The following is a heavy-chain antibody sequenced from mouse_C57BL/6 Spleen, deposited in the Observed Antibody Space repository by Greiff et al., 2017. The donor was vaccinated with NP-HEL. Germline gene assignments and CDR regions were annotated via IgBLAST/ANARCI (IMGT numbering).Heavy chain of an antibody. CDR2: ISYDGSN. J-gene: IGHJ2*01. CDR3: AREGSNYDY. CDR1: VYSIPFGFY. V-gene: IGHV3-6*01. Sequence: DSLPCLVTPSQSLSLSCSFTVYSIPFGFYWYWFRQFPGINLECLCYISYDGSNNYNPPLKNRISITRDTSKNQFFLKLNSVTTEDTATYYCAREGSNYDYWGQGTTLTVSS. D-gene: IGHD2-5*01.